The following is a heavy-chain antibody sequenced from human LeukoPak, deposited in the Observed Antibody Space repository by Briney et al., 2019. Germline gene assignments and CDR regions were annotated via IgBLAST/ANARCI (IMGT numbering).Heavy chain of an antibody. CDR2: INPNSGGT. CDR1: GYTFTGYY. V-gene: IGHV1-2*02. J-gene: IGHJ4*02. Sequence: ASVKVSCKASGYTFTGYYMHWVRQAPGQGLEWMGWINPNSGGTNYAQKFQGRVTMTRDTSISTAFMELRSLRSDDTAVYYCARRATHHPSFDYWGQGTLVTVSS. CDR3: ARRATHHPSFDY.